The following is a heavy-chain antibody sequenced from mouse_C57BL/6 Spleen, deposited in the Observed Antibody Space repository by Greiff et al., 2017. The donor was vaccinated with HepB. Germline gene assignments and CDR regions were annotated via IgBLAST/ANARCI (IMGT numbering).Heavy chain of an antibody. V-gene: IGHV1-7*01. D-gene: IGHD1-1*01. J-gene: IGHJ1*03. CDR3: ARDDYGSSYGWYFDV. CDR2: INPSSGYT. Sequence: QVQLQQSGAELAKPGASVKLSCKASGYTLTSYWMHWVKQRPGQGLEWIGYINPSSGYTKYNQKFKDKATLTADKSSSTAYMQLSSLTYEDSAVYYCARDDYGSSYGWYFDVWGTGTTVTVSS. CDR1: GYTLTSYW.